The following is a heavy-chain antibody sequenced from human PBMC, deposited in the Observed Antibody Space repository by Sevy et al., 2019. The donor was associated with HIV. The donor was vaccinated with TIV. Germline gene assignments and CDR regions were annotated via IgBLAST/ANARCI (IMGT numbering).Heavy chain of an antibody. CDR2: IYYSGST. V-gene: IGHV4-59*01. Sequence: SETLSLTCTVSGGSISSYYWSWIRQPPGKGLEWIGYIYYSGSTNYNPSLKSRVTISVDTSKNQCSLKLSSVTAADTAVYYCARDLRDYYDSSGYYVSGMDVWGQGTTVTVSS. D-gene: IGHD3-22*01. CDR1: GGSISSYY. J-gene: IGHJ6*02. CDR3: ARDLRDYYDSSGYYVSGMDV.